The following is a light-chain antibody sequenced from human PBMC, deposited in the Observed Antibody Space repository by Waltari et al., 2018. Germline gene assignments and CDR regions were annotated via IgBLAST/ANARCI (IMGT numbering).Light chain of an antibody. Sequence: EIVLTQSPGTLSLSPGERATLSCRASQYVSSTYLAWYQHKPGQAPRLLMYGAFGRATGVPDRVSGSGSGTDFTLSISGLEPEDFAVYYCQQYGSPITFGQGTRLEIK. CDR1: QYVSSTY. CDR3: QQYGSPIT. CDR2: GAF. V-gene: IGKV3-20*01. J-gene: IGKJ5*01.